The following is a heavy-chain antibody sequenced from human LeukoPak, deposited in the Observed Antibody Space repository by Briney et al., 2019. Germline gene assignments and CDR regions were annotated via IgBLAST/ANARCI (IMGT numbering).Heavy chain of an antibody. V-gene: IGHV1-69*13. CDR3: ASSAYCGGDCYLGYFDY. CDR2: IIPIFGTA. Sequence: GASVKVSCKASGGTFSSYAISWVRQAPGQGLEWMGGIIPIFGTANYAQTFQGRVTITADESTSTAYMELSSLRSEDTAVYYCASSAYCGGDCYLGYFDYWGQGTPVTVSS. CDR1: GGTFSSYA. J-gene: IGHJ4*02. D-gene: IGHD2-21*01.